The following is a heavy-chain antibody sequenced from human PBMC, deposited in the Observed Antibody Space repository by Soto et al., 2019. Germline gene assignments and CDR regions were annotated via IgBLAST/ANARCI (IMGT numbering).Heavy chain of an antibody. CDR2: ISYSGST. J-gene: IGHJ4*02. CDR3: ARGVLH. CDR1: GGSISSGGYY. Sequence: QVQLQESGPGLVKPSQTLSLTCTVSGGSISSGGYYWSWIRQHPGKGLEWIGSISYSGSTSYNPSHKRRVTISGDTSKNPFSLKLTSVTAADPDVYYCARGVLHWGQGTLVTVSS. D-gene: IGHD3-10*01. V-gene: IGHV4-31*03.